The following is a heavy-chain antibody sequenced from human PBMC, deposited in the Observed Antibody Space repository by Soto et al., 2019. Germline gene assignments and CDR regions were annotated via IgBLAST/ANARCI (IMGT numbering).Heavy chain of an antibody. CDR2: ISYSGGST. V-gene: IGHV3-23*01. J-gene: IGHJ6*04. CDR3: AKGGIWLGNIDLDV. D-gene: IGHD3-10*01. Sequence: EVQLLESGGGLVQPGGSLRLSCAAPGLSFNSYAMPWVRQAPGKGPGWVSGISYSGGSTSYADSVRGRFTTSRDNSKDTVYLQLNSLRAEDTARYYCAKGGIWLGNIDLDVWGIGTTVTVSS. CDR1: GLSFNSYA.